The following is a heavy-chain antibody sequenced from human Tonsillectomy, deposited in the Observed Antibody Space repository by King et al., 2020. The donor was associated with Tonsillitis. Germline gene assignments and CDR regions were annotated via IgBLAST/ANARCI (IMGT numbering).Heavy chain of an antibody. D-gene: IGHD3-3*01. V-gene: IGHV3-23*04. Sequence: VQLVESGGGLVQPGGSLRLSCAASGFIFSTYAMTWVRQAPGKGLEWVSVMSGSGARTYHADSVKGRFTISRDNSKNTLYLPMNSLRAGDTAVYYCAKCSYGFWSGGLSYGFDVWGQGTTVTVSS. CDR2: MSGSGART. J-gene: IGHJ6*02. CDR3: AKCSYGFWSGGLSYGFDV. CDR1: GFIFSTYA.